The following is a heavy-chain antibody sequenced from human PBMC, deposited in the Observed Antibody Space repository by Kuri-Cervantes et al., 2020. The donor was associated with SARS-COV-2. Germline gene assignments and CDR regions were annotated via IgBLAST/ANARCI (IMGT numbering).Heavy chain of an antibody. CDR2: IIPIVGVP. Sequence: SVKVSCKASGGTFSSYTISWVRQAPGQGLEWMGRIIPIVGVPNYAQNFQGRVTITADTSTSTAYVELSSLRSEDTAVYHCARETSRTSGTGYYFDYWGQGTLVTVSS. CDR1: GGTFSSYT. D-gene: IGHD6-19*01. CDR3: ARETSRTSGTGYYFDY. V-gene: IGHV1-69*04. J-gene: IGHJ4*02.